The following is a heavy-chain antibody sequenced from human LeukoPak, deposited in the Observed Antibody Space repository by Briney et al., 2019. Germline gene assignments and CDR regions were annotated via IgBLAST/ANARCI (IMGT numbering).Heavy chain of an antibody. CDR2: INSDGSEG. J-gene: IGHJ3*01. Sequence: GGSLRLFCGVSGFTFSGFWMSWSRQAPGKGLEWVASINSDGSEGYYADVVKGRFTISRDNAKNSLYLQINRLRAEDTALYYCARSSYSSSSSVWGQGTMVTVSS. CDR3: ARSSYSSSSSV. D-gene: IGHD6-6*01. V-gene: IGHV3-7*03. CDR1: GFTFSGFW.